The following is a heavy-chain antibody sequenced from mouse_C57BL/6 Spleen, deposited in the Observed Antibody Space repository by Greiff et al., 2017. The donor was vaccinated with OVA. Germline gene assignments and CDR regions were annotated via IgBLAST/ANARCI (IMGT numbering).Heavy chain of an antibody. J-gene: IGHJ4*01. CDR2: IWGGGST. Sequence: QVQLQQSGPGLVAPSQSLSITCTVSGFSLTSYGVDWVRQPPGKGLEWLGVIWGGGSTNYNSALMSRLSISKDNSKSQVFLKMNSLQTEDTAMYYCAKRQLGRGYAMDYWGQGTSVTVSS. V-gene: IGHV2-9*01. D-gene: IGHD4-1*02. CDR3: AKRQLGRGYAMDY. CDR1: GFSLTSYG.